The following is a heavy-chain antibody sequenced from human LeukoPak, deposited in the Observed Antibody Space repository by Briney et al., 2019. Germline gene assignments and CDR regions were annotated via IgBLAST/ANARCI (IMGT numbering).Heavy chain of an antibody. Sequence: PSETLSLTCTVSGGSISSYYWSWIRQSPGKGLEWTGYISYSGSTNYNPSLKSRVTISVDTSKNQFSLKLNSVTAADTAVYYCARYIWGSYPTFEDYWGQGSLVTVSS. J-gene: IGHJ4*02. CDR2: ISYSGST. CDR3: ARYIWGSYPTFEDY. V-gene: IGHV4-59*01. CDR1: GGSISSYY. D-gene: IGHD3-16*02.